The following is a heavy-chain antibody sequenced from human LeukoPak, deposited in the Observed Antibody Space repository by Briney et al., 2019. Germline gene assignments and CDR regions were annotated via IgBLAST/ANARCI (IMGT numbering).Heavy chain of an antibody. J-gene: IGHJ6*02. CDR1: GFTFSDYY. Sequence: GGSLRLSCAASGFTFSDYYMSWIRQAPGKGLEWVSYISSSGSTIYYADSVKGRFTISRDNAKNSLYLQMNSLRAEDTALYYCAKSGWFGELSAPYYYGMDVWGQGTTVTVSS. CDR2: ISSSGSTI. D-gene: IGHD3-10*01. CDR3: AKSGWFGELSAPYYYGMDV. V-gene: IGHV3-11*01.